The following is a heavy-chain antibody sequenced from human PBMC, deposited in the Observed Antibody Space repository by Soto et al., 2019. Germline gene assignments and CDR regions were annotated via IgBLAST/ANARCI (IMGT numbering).Heavy chain of an antibody. V-gene: IGHV3-23*01. J-gene: IGHJ6*02. CDR3: AKDIVLMGYAIPSYYYYYGMDV. CDR2: ISGSGGST. Sequence: GGSLRLSCAASGFTFSSYAMSWVRQAPGKGLEWVSAISGSGGSTYYADSVKGRFTISRDNSKNTLYLQMNSLRAEDTAVYYCAKDIVLMGYAIPSYYYYYGMDVWGQGTTVTVSS. CDR1: GFTFSSYA. D-gene: IGHD2-8*01.